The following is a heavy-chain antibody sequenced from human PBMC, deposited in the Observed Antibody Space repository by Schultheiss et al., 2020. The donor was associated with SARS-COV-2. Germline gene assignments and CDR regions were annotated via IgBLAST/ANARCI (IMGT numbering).Heavy chain of an antibody. CDR2: ISYDGSNK. CDR1: GFTFSSYG. Sequence: GGSLRLSCAASGFTFSSYGMHWVRQAPGKGLEWVAVISYDGSNKYYADSVKGRFTISRDNAKNSLYLQMNSLRAEDTAVYYCARDPGAAAGTDYFDYWGQGTLVTVSS. D-gene: IGHD6-13*01. J-gene: IGHJ4*02. CDR3: ARDPGAAAGTDYFDY. V-gene: IGHV3-30*03.